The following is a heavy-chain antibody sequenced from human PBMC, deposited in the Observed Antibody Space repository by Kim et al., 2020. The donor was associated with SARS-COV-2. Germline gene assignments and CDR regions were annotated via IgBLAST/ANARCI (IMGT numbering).Heavy chain of an antibody. D-gene: IGHD6-13*01. Sequence: GGSLRLSCAASGFTFSSYEMNWVRQAPGKGLEWVSYISSSGSTIYYADSVKGRFTISRDNAKNSLYLQMNSLRAEDTAVYYCARGLLESWVQHWGQGTLVTVSS. V-gene: IGHV3-48*03. CDR1: GFTFSSYE. J-gene: IGHJ1*01. CDR2: ISSSGSTI. CDR3: ARGLLESWVQH.